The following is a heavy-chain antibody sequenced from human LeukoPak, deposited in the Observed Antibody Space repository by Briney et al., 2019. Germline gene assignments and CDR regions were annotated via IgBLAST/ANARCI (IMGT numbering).Heavy chain of an antibody. Sequence: SETLSLTCTVSGGSISSSSYYWGWIRQPPGKGLEWIGSIYYGGSTYYNPSIKSRVTISVDTSKNQFFLKLSSVTAADAAVYYCARHGGGGGSLFDYWGRGTLVTVSS. CDR2: IYYGGST. V-gene: IGHV4-39*01. CDR1: GGSISSSSYY. CDR3: ARHGGGGGSLFDY. J-gene: IGHJ4*02. D-gene: IGHD3-16*01.